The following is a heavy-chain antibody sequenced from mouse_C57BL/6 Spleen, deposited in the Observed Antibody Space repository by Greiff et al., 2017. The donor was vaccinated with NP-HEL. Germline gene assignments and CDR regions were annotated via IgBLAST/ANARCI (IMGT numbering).Heavy chain of an antibody. V-gene: IGHV5-6*01. CDR2: ISSGGSYT. CDR1: GFTFGSYG. D-gene: IGHD1-1*01. J-gene: IGHJ4*01. Sequence: VQLKESGGDLVKPGGSLKLSCAASGFTFGSYGMSWVRQTPDKRLEWVATISSGGSYTYYPDSVKGRLTISRDNAKNTLYLQMSSLKSEDTAMYYCARQRDYYGSSYGAMDYWGQGTSVTVSS. CDR3: ARQRDYYGSSYGAMDY.